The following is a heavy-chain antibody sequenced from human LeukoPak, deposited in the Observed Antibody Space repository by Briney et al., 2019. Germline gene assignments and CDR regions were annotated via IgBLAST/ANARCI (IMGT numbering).Heavy chain of an antibody. Sequence: GESLRLSCAASGFTFSSYAMRWVRQAPGKGLEGGSAISGRGGSTYYADSVKGRFTIYRDNSKNTMYLEMTSVRGEDRAVYYCAKHPYGSGSPGPNYYFDCWGEGTLVTVSS. V-gene: IGHV3-23*01. J-gene: IGHJ4*02. CDR2: ISGRGGST. CDR1: GFTFSSYA. D-gene: IGHD3-10*01. CDR3: AKHPYGSGSPGPNYYFDC.